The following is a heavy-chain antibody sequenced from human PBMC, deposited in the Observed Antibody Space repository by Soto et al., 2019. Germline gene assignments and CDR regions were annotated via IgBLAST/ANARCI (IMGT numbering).Heavy chain of an antibody. J-gene: IGHJ1*01. V-gene: IGHV1-69*13. CDR2: IIPVFGGP. Sequence: GASVKVSFKASGGTFSSFGISWVRQAPGQGLEWMGGIIPVFGGPNYAQRFRGRLTITADESTSTSYMELIDLGSEDTAVYYCAREGSGYNFWGQGTQVTVSS. CDR3: AREGSGYNF. D-gene: IGHD5-12*01. CDR1: GGTFSSFG.